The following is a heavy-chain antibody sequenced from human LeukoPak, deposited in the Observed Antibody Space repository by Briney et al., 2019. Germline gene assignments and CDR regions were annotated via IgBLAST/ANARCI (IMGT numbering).Heavy chain of an antibody. D-gene: IGHD6-13*01. CDR1: GYTFTSYG. CDR3: ARVSRQQLVSSWFDP. J-gene: IGHJ5*02. Sequence: ASVKVSCKASGYTFTSYGISWVRQAPGQGIEWMGWISAYNGNTSYAQKLQGRVTMTTDTSTSTAYMELRSLRSDDTAVYYCARVSRQQLVSSWFDPWGQGTLVTVSS. CDR2: ISAYNGNT. V-gene: IGHV1-18*01.